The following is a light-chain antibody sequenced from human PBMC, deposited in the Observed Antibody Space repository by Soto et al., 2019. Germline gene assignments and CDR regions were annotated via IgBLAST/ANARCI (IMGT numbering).Light chain of an antibody. Sequence: EIVLTQSPATPSLSPGERVTLSCRASESVDINLAWYQQKPGQAPRLLIYGASTRATDMPGTFSGSGSGTEFTLTISSLQSEDFAVYYCQQYKNWPRTFGQGTKVDI. CDR1: ESVDIN. CDR3: QQYKNWPRT. CDR2: GAS. J-gene: IGKJ1*01. V-gene: IGKV3-15*01.